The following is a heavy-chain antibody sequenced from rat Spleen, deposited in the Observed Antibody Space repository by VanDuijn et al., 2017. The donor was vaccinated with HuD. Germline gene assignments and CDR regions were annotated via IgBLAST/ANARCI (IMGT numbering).Heavy chain of an antibody. CDR1: GFTFKNYG. CDR2: ISYDGIST. CDR3: TRAGYLRDWYFDF. Sequence: EVQLVESGGGLVQPGRSLKVSCAASGFTFKNYGMAWVRQAPTKGLEWVATISYDGISTYYRDSVKGRFTISRDNEKSTLYLQMDSLRSEDTATYYCTRAGYLRDWYFDFWGQGTLVTVSS. V-gene: IGHV5-29*01. D-gene: IGHD2-2*01. J-gene: IGHJ3*01.